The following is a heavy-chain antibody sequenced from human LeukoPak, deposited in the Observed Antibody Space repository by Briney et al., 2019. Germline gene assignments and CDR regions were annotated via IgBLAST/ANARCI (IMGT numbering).Heavy chain of an antibody. J-gene: IGHJ4*02. Sequence: PGGSLRLSCAASGSTFSRDSMNWVRQAPGKELEWVSYINGGSSPIYYADSVRGRFTISRDNAKNSLYLQMNSLRAEDTAVYYCVRDNPRCCGVVPGNIDDYWGQGTLVTVSS. CDR3: VRDNPRCCGVVPGNIDDY. CDR1: GSTFSRDS. CDR2: INGGSSPI. V-gene: IGHV3-48*01. D-gene: IGHD2-15*01.